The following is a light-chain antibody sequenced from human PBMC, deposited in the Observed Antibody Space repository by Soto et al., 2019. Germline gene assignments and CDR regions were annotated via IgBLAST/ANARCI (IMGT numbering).Light chain of an antibody. Sequence: EIVMTQSPVTLSVSPGERATLSCRASQSVRSNLAWYQQKPGQAPRLPMYDASTRATGIPARFSGSGSGTEFTLTISSLQSEDFAVYYCQQYNYWPPWTFGQGTKVDIK. CDR2: DAS. V-gene: IGKV3-15*01. J-gene: IGKJ1*01. CDR1: QSVRSN. CDR3: QQYNYWPPWT.